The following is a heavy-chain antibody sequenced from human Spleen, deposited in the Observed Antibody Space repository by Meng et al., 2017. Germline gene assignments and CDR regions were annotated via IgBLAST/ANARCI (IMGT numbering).Heavy chain of an antibody. CDR2: INAVFGTT. CDR1: GGIFSNYV. D-gene: IGHD2-2*01. Sequence: SVKVSCKALGGIFSNYVIGWVRQAPGQGLEWMGGINAVFGTTNYAQKFQDRVTITSDESTSTVYMELTRLTSEDAAVYFCARKAGNCISTTCYSLDYWGQGTLVTVSS. CDR3: ARKAGNCISTTCYSLDY. V-gene: IGHV1-69*13. J-gene: IGHJ4*02.